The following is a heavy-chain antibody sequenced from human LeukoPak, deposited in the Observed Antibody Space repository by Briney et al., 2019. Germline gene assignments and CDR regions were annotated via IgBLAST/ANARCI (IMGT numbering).Heavy chain of an antibody. CDR3: ARGGKRITMVRGVIPYNWFDP. Sequence: GESLKISCKASGYTFTGYYMHWVRQAPGQGLEWMGWINPNSGGTNYAQKFQGRVTMTRDTSISTAYMELSRLRSDDTAVYYCARGGKRITMVRGVIPYNWFDPWGQGTLVTVSS. V-gene: IGHV1-2*02. CDR1: GYTFTGYY. CDR2: INPNSGGT. D-gene: IGHD3-10*01. J-gene: IGHJ5*02.